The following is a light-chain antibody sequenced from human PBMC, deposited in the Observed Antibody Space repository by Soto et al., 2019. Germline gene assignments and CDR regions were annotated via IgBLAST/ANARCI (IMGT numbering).Light chain of an antibody. J-gene: IGLJ1*01. Sequence: QSALTQPRSVSGSPGQSVTISCTGTSSDVGGYNYVSWYQQYPGKAPKLMIYDVSKRPSGVPDRFSGSKSGNTASLTISGLQAEDEADYYCYSYAGSYTLYVFGTGTKVTVL. CDR2: DVS. V-gene: IGLV2-11*01. CDR3: YSYAGSYTLYV. CDR1: SSDVGGYNY.